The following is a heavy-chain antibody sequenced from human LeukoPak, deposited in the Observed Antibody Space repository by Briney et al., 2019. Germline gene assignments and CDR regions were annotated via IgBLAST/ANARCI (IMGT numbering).Heavy chain of an antibody. V-gene: IGHV5-51*01. CDR3: ARRSGSFQGDYNFDY. D-gene: IGHD1-26*01. CDR2: IYPGDSDT. Sequence: GESLKISCKGSGYIFTSYWIAWARQMPGKGLEWMGIIYPGDSDTRYSPSFQGQVAISADKSISTAYLQWSGLKASDTAMYYCARRSGSFQGDYNFDYWGQGTLVTVSS. J-gene: IGHJ4*02. CDR1: GYIFTSYW.